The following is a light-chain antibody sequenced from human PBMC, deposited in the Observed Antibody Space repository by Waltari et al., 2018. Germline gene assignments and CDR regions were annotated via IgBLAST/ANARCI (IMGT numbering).Light chain of an antibody. CDR2: GAS. J-gene: IGKJ3*01. V-gene: IGKV3-20*01. CDR1: QSVNTNY. CDR3: QQYGSSPIT. Sequence: ENVLTQSPGTLSLSPGERATLSCRASQSVNTNYLAWYQQEPGQAPRLLIYGASNRATAIPDRFSGSGSETDFTLSISRLESEDFAVYYCQQYGSSPITFGPGTKVEIK.